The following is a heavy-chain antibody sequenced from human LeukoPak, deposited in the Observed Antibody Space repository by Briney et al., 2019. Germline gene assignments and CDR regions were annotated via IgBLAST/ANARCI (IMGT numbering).Heavy chain of an antibody. D-gene: IGHD3-10*01. CDR1: GFTFSSYW. CDR3: ARVTLEYYGSGSYRSAFDI. CDR2: INSDGSST. Sequence: PGGSLRLSCAASGFTFSSYWMHWARQAPGKGLVWVSRINSDGSSTSYADSVKGRFTISRDNAKNTLYLQMNSLRAEDTAVYYCARVTLEYYGSGSYRSAFDIWGQGTMVTVSS. J-gene: IGHJ3*02. V-gene: IGHV3-74*01.